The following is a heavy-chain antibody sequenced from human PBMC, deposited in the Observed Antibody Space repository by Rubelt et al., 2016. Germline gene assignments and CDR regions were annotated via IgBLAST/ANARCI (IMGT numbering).Heavy chain of an antibody. Sequence: QVQLQESGPGLVKPSETLSLTCTVSGDSISSASSYWSWIRQSPGKGLEWIGYIYYSGRTHYKPSLQSRVTISIDTSKNQFYLKRRSVTAADTAVYYCARVTAVPAAIPDHWGQGTLVNVSS. CDR1: GDSISSASSY. D-gene: IGHD2-2*01. CDR2: IYYSGRT. J-gene: IGHJ4*02. V-gene: IGHV4-61*01. CDR3: ARVTAVPAAIPDH.